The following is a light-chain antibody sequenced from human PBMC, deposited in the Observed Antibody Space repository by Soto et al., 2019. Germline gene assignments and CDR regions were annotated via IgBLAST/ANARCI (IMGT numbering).Light chain of an antibody. CDR2: EGS. CDR1: QSLNGR. J-gene: IGKJ2*01. Sequence: DIQMTQSPSTLSASIGDRVTITWRASQSLNGRLAWYQQKPGRPPKLLIYEGSFLESGVPSRFSGSGSGTDFNLTISSLRPDDFATFYCQQYKVYPYTFGQGARLDIQ. CDR3: QQYKVYPYT. V-gene: IGKV1-5*01.